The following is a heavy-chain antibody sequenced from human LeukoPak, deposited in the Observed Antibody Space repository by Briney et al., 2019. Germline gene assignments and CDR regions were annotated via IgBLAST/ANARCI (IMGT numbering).Heavy chain of an antibody. J-gene: IGHJ4*02. CDR2: IIPILGTA. V-gene: IGHV1-69*10. CDR3: ARDRLSSGWYDHFDY. CDR1: GGTFSSYA. Sequence: ASVKVSCKASGGTFSSYAISWVRQAPGQGLEWMGGIIPILGTANYAQKLQGRVTMTTDTSTSTAYMELRSLRSDDTAVYYCARDRLSSGWYDHFDYWGQGTLVTVSS. D-gene: IGHD6-19*01.